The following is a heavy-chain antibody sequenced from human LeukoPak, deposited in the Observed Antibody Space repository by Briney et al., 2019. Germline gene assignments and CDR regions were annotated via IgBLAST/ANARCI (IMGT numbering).Heavy chain of an antibody. CDR1: GFTFDDYA. CDR2: ISWNSGSI. J-gene: IGHJ4*02. V-gene: IGHV3-9*03. D-gene: IGHD3-22*01. CDR3: AKGRGGSGYSLLDY. Sequence: GGSLRLSCAASGFTFDDYAMHWVRQAPGKGLEWVSGISWNSGSIDYADSVKGRFTISRDNAKNSLYLQMNSLRAEDMALYYCAKGRGGSGYSLLDYWGQGTLVTVSS.